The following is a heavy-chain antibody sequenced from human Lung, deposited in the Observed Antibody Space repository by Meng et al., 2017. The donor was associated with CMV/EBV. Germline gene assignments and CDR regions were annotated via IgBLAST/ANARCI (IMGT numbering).Heavy chain of an antibody. D-gene: IGHD3-16*01. V-gene: IGHV4-39*07. CDR1: GVSISDSDYY. CDR3: AREEGRELCSDV. CDR2: IYFSGST. J-gene: IGHJ4*02. Sequence: SETLSLXXSVSGVSISDSDYYWAWIRQAPGKGLEWIGSIYFSGSTYYNPSLNSRGILSVDTSKNQFSLKVRSVTAADTAIYYCAREEGRELCSDVWGQGTLVTVSS.